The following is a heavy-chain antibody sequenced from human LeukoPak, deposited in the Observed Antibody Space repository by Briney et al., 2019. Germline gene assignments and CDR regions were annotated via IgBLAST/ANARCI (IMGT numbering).Heavy chain of an antibody. D-gene: IGHD4-23*01. V-gene: IGHV1-69*05. CDR3: ARAPTIGGNVGY. J-gene: IGHJ4*02. CDR2: IIPIFGTA. Sequence: SVKVSCKASGGTFSSYAISWVRQAPGQGLEWMGRIIPIFGTANYAQKFQGRVTITTDESTSTAYMELSSLRSEDTAVYYCARAPTIGGNVGYWGQGTLVTVSS. CDR1: GGTFSSYA.